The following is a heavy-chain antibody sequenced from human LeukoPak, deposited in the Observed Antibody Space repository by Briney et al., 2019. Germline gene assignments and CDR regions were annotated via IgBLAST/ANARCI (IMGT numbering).Heavy chain of an antibody. CDR1: GGSISSSSYY. J-gene: IGHJ2*01. CDR3: ARDIVATIRVREYLYFDL. CDR2: ISYSGST. V-gene: IGHV4-39*07. Sequence: SETLSLTCTVSGGSISSSSYYWGWIRQPPGKGLEWIGSISYSGSTYYNPSLKSRVTISVDTSKNQFSLKLSSVTAADTAVYYCARDIVATIRVREYLYFDLWGRGTLVTVSS. D-gene: IGHD5-12*01.